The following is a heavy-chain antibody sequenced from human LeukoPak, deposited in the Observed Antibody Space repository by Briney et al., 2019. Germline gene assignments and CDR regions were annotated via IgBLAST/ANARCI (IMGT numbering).Heavy chain of an antibody. CDR1: GFTFSSNW. J-gene: IGHJ4*02. D-gene: IGHD5-12*01. CDR3: AKSGYERPFDY. V-gene: IGHV3-23*01. CDR2: ISGSGGST. Sequence: GGSLRLSCVASGFTFSSNWMHWVRQAPGEGLEWVSAISGSGGSTYYADSVKGRFTISRDNSKNTLYLQMNSLRAEDTAIYYCAKSGYERPFDYWGQGTLVTVS.